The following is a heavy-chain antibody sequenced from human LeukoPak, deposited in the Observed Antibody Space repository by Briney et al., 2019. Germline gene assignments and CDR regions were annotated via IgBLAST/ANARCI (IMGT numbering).Heavy chain of an antibody. Sequence: SQTLSLTCAISGDSVSSNSAAWNWIRQSPSRGLEWLGRTYYRSKWYNDYAVSVKSRITINPDTSKNQFSLQLNSVTPEDTAVYYCARDHLYGSGIYYYYYGMDVWGQGTTVTVS. CDR3: ARDHLYGSGIYYYYYGMDV. D-gene: IGHD3-10*01. V-gene: IGHV6-1*01. CDR1: GDSVSSNSAA. CDR2: TYYRSKWYN. J-gene: IGHJ6*02.